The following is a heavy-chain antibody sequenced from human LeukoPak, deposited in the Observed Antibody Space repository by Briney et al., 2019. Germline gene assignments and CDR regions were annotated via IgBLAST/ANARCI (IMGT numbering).Heavy chain of an antibody. J-gene: IGHJ3*02. Sequence: SETLSLTCTVSGGSISSGSYYWSWIRQPAGKGLEWIGRIYTSGSTNYNPSLKSRVTISVDTSKNQFSLKLSSVTAADTAVYYCARTDCSSTSCYDAFDIWGQGTMVTVSS. V-gene: IGHV4-61*02. D-gene: IGHD2-2*01. CDR2: IYTSGST. CDR3: ARTDCSSTSCYDAFDI. CDR1: GGSISSGSYY.